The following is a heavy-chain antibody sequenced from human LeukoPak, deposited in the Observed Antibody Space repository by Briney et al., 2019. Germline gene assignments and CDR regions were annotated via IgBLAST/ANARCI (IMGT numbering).Heavy chain of an antibody. CDR2: INSDGSST. CDR1: GFTFSSYW. D-gene: IGHD1-26*01. Sequence: PGGSLRLSCAASGFTFSSYWMHWVRQAPGKGLVWVSRINSDGSSTSYADSVKGRFTISRDNAKNTLYLQMNSLRAEDTVVYYCARETEGATTMAYDYWGQGTLVTVSS. J-gene: IGHJ4*02. V-gene: IGHV3-74*01. CDR3: ARETEGATTMAYDY.